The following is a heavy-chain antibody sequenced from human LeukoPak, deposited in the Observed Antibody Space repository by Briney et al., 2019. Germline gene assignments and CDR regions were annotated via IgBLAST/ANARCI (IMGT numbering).Heavy chain of an antibody. V-gene: IGHV3-53*01. CDR3: ASYSVVVGYGAFDI. J-gene: IGHJ3*02. Sequence: PGGSLRLSCAASGFTVSSNYMSWVRKAPGKGLEWVSVIYSGGSTYYADSVKGRFTISRDNSKNTLYLQMNSLRAEDTAVYYCASYSVVVGYGAFDIWGQGTMVTPSS. D-gene: IGHD2-21*01. CDR1: GFTVSSNY. CDR2: IYSGGST.